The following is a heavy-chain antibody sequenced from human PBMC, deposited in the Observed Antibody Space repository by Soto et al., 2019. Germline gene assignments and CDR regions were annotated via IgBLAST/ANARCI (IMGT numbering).Heavy chain of an antibody. CDR1: GYTFSSYA. V-gene: IGHV1-3*01. Sequence: QVQLVQSGAEVKKPGASVKVSCKASGYTFSSYAMHWVRQAPGQRPEWMGWINAGNGNTKYSENFQGRDTFTRDTSASTSYMELSSLRSADTAVYYCARDGSRMWNDFATDYYYYYYMDVWGKWTTVTVSS. CDR2: INAGNGNT. D-gene: IGHD1-1*01. CDR3: ARDGSRMWNDFATDYYYYYYMDV. J-gene: IGHJ6*03.